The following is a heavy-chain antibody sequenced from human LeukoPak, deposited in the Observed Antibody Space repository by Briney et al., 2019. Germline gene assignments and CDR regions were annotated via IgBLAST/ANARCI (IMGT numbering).Heavy chain of an antibody. D-gene: IGHD6-6*01. Sequence: ASVKVSCKASGYTFTSYDINWVRQATGQGLEWMGWMNPNSGNTGYAQKFQGRVTITRNTSISTAYMELSSLRSEDTAVYYCARDKGTSYLSSFDYWGQGTLVTVSS. CDR1: GYTFTSYD. J-gene: IGHJ4*02. CDR3: ARDKGTSYLSSFDY. V-gene: IGHV1-8*03. CDR2: MNPNSGNT.